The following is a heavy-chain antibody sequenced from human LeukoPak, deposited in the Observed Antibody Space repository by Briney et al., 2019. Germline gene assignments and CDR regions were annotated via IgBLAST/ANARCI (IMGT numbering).Heavy chain of an antibody. V-gene: IGHV1-2*02. J-gene: IGHJ4*02. CDR2: INPNSGGT. D-gene: IGHD6-13*01. CDR1: GYTFTGYY. Sequence: ASVKVSCKASGYTFTGYYMLWVRQAPGQGLEWMGWINPNSGGTNYAQKFQGRVTMTRDTSISTAYMELSRLRSDDTAVYYCARYGNYSSSWYHYWGQGTLVTVSS. CDR3: ARYGNYSSSWYHY.